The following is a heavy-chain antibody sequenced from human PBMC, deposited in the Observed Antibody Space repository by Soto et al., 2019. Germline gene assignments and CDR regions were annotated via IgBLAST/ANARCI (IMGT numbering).Heavy chain of an antibody. CDR1: GDSVSSNSAA. J-gene: IGHJ5*02. V-gene: IGHV6-1*01. Sequence: SQTLSLTCAISGDSVSSNSAAWNWIRQSPSRGLEWLGRTYYRSKWYNDYAVSVKNPKTINPSTSKNQFSLQLNSVTPEETAVYYCARTRDLVGCSGGSCYSEPIGFDPWGQGTLVTVSS. CDR2: TYYRSKWYN. CDR3: ARTRDLVGCSGGSCYSEPIGFDP. D-gene: IGHD2-15*01.